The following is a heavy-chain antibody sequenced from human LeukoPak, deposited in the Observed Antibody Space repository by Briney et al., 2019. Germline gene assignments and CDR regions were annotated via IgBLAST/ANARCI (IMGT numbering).Heavy chain of an antibody. D-gene: IGHD2-2*02. J-gene: IGHJ5*02. V-gene: IGHV1-18*01. CDR1: GYTFTSYG. CDR3: ARVGRGSSTSCYTCDEVNWFDP. Sequence: ASVKVSCKASGYTFTSYGISWVRQAPGQGLEWMGWISAYNGNTNYAQKLQGRVTMTTDTSTSTAYMELRSLRSDDTAVYYCARVGRGSSTSCYTCDEVNWFDPWGQGTLVTVSS. CDR2: ISAYNGNT.